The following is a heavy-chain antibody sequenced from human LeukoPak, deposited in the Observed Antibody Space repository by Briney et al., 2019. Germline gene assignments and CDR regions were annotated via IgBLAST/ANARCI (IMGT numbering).Heavy chain of an antibody. Sequence: PGGSLRLSCAASGFTFSSYEMNWVRQAPGKGLEWVAVISYDGSNKYYADSVKGRFTISRDNSKNTLYLQMNSLRAEDTAVYYCAKLVFTDWGQGTLVTVSS. CDR3: AKLVFTD. V-gene: IGHV3-30*18. D-gene: IGHD2-2*01. J-gene: IGHJ4*02. CDR1: GFTFSSYE. CDR2: ISYDGSNK.